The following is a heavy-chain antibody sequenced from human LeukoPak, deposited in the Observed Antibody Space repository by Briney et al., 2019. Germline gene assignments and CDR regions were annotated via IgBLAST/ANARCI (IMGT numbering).Heavy chain of an antibody. D-gene: IGHD2-2*01. J-gene: IGHJ6*02. V-gene: IGHV4-59*08. CDR1: GGSISSYY. CDR2: IYYSGST. CDR3: ARLRCSSTSCRLKYYGMDV. Sequence: SETLSLTCTVSGGSISSYYWSWIRQPPGKGLEWIGYIYYSGSTNYNPSLKSRVTISVDTSKNQFSLKLSSVTAADTAVYYCARLRCSSTSCRLKYYGMDVWGQGTTVTVSS.